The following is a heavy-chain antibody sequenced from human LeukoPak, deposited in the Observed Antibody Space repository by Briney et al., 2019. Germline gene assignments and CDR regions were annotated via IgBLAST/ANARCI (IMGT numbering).Heavy chain of an antibody. CDR3: ARDSGSYSDY. V-gene: IGHV3-48*01. Sequence: GGSLRLSCAASGFTFSSYSMNWVRQAPGKGLEWVSYISSSSSTIYYADSVKGRFTISRDNAKNSLYLQMNSLRAEDTAVYYCARDSGSYSDYWGQGTLVTVSS. CDR2: ISSSSSTI. CDR1: GFTFSSYS. J-gene: IGHJ4*02. D-gene: IGHD1-26*01.